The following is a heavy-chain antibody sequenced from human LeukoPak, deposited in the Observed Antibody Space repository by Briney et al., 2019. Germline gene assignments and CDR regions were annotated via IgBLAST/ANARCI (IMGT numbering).Heavy chain of an antibody. J-gene: IGHJ4*02. CDR3: ARGIAAAGTPYYFDY. CDR2: INHSGST. Sequence: SETLSLTCTVSGGSVSSGSYYWSWIRQPPGKGLEWIGEINHSGSTNYNPSLKSRVTISVDTSKNQFSLKLSSVTAADTAVYYCARGIAAAGTPYYFDYWGQGTLVTVSS. CDR1: GGSVSSGSYY. D-gene: IGHD6-13*01. V-gene: IGHV4-39*07.